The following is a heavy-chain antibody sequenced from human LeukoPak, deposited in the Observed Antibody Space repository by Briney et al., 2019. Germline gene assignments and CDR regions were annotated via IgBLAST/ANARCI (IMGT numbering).Heavy chain of an antibody. D-gene: IGHD5-12*01. V-gene: IGHV1-69*01. Sequence: GASVKVSFKASGGAFSSYAISWVRQAPGQGLEWMGGIIPICGTANYAQKFQGRVTITADESTSTAYMELSSLRSEDTAVYYCARTRGYSGYDLKAYFDYWGQGTLVTVSS. CDR1: GGAFSSYA. CDR3: ARTRGYSGYDLKAYFDY. CDR2: IIPICGTA. J-gene: IGHJ4*02.